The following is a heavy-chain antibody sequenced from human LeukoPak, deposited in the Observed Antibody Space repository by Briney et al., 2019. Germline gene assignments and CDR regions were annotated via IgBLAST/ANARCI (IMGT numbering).Heavy chain of an antibody. CDR1: GYTFTGYY. CDR2: INPNSGGT. CDR3: ARDQTGTTNIYYYYYYMDV. V-gene: IGHV1-2*02. J-gene: IGHJ6*03. D-gene: IGHD1/OR15-1a*01. Sequence: PGASVKVSCKASGYTFTGYYMHWVRQAPGQGLEWMGWINPNSGGTNYAQKFQGRVTMTRDTSISTAYMELSRLRSDDTAVYYCARDQTGTTNIYYYYYYMDVWGKGTTVTVSS.